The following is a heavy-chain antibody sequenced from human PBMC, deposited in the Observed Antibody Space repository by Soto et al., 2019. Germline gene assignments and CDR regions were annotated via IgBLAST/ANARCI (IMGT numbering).Heavy chain of an antibody. CDR2: INPATGAA. D-gene: IGHD3-3*01. CDR3: ARGGGVGVAGSAAFDM. Sequence: QLHLVQSGAVVKKPGASVTVSCSASGYPVTAYYMHWVRQAPGRGLEWMGGINPATGAAKYTPKFRGRVTMPRDTSTGTVFMELGGLTSGATAVFYCARGGGVGVAGSAAFDMWGQGTLVTVSS. CDR1: GYPVTAYY. V-gene: IGHV1-2*02. J-gene: IGHJ3*02.